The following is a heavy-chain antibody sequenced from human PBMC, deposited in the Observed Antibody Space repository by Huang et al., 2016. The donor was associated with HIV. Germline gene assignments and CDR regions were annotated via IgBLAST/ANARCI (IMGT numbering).Heavy chain of an antibody. V-gene: IGHV4-39*01. CDR3: ARHFSYYDSSGYTPWDAFDI. CDR1: GGSITSSSYY. Sequence: QLQLQGSGPGLVKPSETLSLTCTVSGGSITSSSYYWGWIRQPPGKGLEWVGSIYYSVRTDYNPSLKSRFTVSVDTSKNQFSLKLSSVTAAYTAVYYCARHFSYYDSSGYTPWDAFDIWGQGTMVTVSS. CDR2: IYYSVRT. J-gene: IGHJ3*02. D-gene: IGHD3-22*01.